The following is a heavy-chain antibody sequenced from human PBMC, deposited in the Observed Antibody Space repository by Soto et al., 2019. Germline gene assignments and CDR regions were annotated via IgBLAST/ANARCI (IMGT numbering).Heavy chain of an antibody. CDR1: GYTFTSYD. D-gene: IGHD2-15*01. Sequence: QVQLVQSGAEVKKPGASVKVSCKASGYTFTSYDINWVRQATGQGLEWMGWMNPNSGNTGHAQKFQGRVTMTSNTSIGTAYMELSSLGSAATAVYYCAREKSGDYDYWGQGTLVTVSS. CDR2: MNPNSGNT. CDR3: AREKSGDYDY. J-gene: IGHJ4*02. V-gene: IGHV1-8*01.